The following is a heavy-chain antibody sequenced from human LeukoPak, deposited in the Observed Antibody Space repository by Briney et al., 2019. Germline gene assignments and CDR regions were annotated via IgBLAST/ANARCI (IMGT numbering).Heavy chain of an antibody. D-gene: IGHD4-17*01. CDR2: ISYIGST. CDR3: ARDLVTVTKGFDI. V-gene: IGHV4-59*11. CDR1: GDSFSSLY. J-gene: IGHJ3*02. Sequence: PSETLSLTCAVSGDSFSSLYWTWIRQPPGKGLEWIGYISYIGSTNYNPSLKSRVTISIDTSKNQFSLKLSSVTAADTAVYYCARDLVTVTKGFDIWGQGTMVSVSS.